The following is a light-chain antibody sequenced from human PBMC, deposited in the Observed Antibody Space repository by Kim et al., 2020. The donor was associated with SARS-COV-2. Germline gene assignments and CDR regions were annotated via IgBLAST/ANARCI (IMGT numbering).Light chain of an antibody. CDR3: QSYNRDNVI. CDR1: SGGIEDND. J-gene: IGLJ2*01. CDR2: EDD. Sequence: GKTVTISCTRSSGGIEDNDVQWYQQRPGGVPTTVVYEDDQRPSGVSDRFSGSIDNSSNSASLTISGLRTEDEADYYCQSYNRDNVIFGGGTQLTVL. V-gene: IGLV6-57*03.